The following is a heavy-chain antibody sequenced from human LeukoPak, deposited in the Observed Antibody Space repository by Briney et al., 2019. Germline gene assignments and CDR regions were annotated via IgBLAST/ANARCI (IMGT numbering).Heavy chain of an antibody. CDR3: ARAIRGRIAARPYYFDY. V-gene: IGHV1-8*01. J-gene: IGHJ4*02. CDR2: MNPNSGNT. Sequence: ASVKLSCKASGYTFTSYDINWVRQATGQGLEWMGWMNPNSGNTGYAQKFQGRVTMTRNTAISKAYMELSSLRSKDTAVYYCARAIRGRIAARPYYFDYWGQGTLVTVSS. CDR1: GYTFTSYD. D-gene: IGHD6-6*01.